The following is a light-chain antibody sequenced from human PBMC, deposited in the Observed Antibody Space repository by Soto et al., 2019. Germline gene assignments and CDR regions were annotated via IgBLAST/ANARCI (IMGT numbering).Light chain of an antibody. V-gene: IGKV1-5*01. Sequence: DIQRTQSPSTLSASIGDRVTITCRASESIRTWLAWYQHKPGKAPKFLIYDASTLESGVPSRFSGSGFGTEFSLTISSLQPDDFGSYYCQHMRTVGQGTKWEIK. CDR1: ESIRTW. J-gene: IGKJ1*01. CDR3: QHMRT. CDR2: DAS.